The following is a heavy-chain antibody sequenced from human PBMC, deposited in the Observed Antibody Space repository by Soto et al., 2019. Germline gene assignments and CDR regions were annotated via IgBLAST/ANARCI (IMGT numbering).Heavy chain of an antibody. CDR1: GFTFNSYG. D-gene: IGHD1-26*01. Sequence: QVQLVESGGGVVQPGRSVRLSCAASGFTFNSYGMHWVRQGPGNGLEWVAFISYDSTKTYYADSVKGRFTISRDNSNSALYVQMNSLTGEDTTVYYCARTRSAWSDFHYYSLDVWGQWTTVTVSS. V-gene: IGHV3-30*03. J-gene: IGHJ6*02. CDR2: ISYDSTKT. CDR3: ARTRSAWSDFHYYSLDV.